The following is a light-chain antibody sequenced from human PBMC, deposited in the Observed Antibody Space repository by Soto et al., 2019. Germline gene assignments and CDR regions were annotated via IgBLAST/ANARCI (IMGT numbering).Light chain of an antibody. Sequence: QSVLTQPASVSGSPGQSITLSCTGSSSDVGAYNYVSWYQQHPGKAPKLMIYNVFNRPSGVSTRFSGSKSGNTASLTISGLQPEDEGDYYCSSYTSANTLVFGTGTKVTVL. CDR1: SSDVGAYNY. J-gene: IGLJ1*01. CDR2: NVF. CDR3: SSYTSANTLV. V-gene: IGLV2-14*01.